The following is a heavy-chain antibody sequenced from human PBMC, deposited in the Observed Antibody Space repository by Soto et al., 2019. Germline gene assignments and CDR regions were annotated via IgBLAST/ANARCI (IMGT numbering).Heavy chain of an antibody. V-gene: IGHV4-61*01. CDR3: AREIWYSSSSSTFDY. D-gene: IGHD6-6*01. Sequence: QVQLQESGPGPVKPSETLSLTCTVSGGSVSSGSYYWSWIRQPPGKGLEWIGYIYYSGSTNYNPSLKSRVTISVDTSKNQFSLKLSSVTAADTAVYYCAREIWYSSSSSTFDYWGQGTLVTVSS. CDR2: IYYSGST. CDR1: GGSVSSGSYY. J-gene: IGHJ4*02.